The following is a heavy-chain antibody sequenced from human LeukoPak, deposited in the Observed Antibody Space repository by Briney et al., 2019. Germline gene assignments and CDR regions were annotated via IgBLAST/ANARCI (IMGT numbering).Heavy chain of an antibody. J-gene: IGHJ4*02. CDR2: ISGSGGST. CDR3: AKAMRDIQWLIDY. CDR1: GFTFSSSA. D-gene: IGHD5-12*01. V-gene: IGHV3-23*01. Sequence: PGGSLRLSCAASGFTFSSSAMSWVRQAPGKGLEWVSAISGSGGSTYYADSVKGRFTISRDNSKNTLYLQMNSLRAEDTAVYYCAKAMRDIQWLIDYWGQGTLVTVSS.